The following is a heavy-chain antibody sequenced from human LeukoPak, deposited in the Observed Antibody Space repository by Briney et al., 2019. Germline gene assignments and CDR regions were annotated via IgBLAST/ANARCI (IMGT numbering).Heavy chain of an antibody. CDR2: IHTSGNT. D-gene: IGHD1-7*01. J-gene: IGHJ4*02. V-gene: IGHV4-61*02. CDR3: ARATIDWNYDY. CDR1: GGSISSVSYY. Sequence: SETLSLTCTVSGGSISSVSYYWSWIRQPAGKGLEWIGRIHTSGNTNYNPSLKSRVTISVDTSTNQFSLKLSSVTAADTAVYYCARATIDWNYDYWGQGTLVTVSS.